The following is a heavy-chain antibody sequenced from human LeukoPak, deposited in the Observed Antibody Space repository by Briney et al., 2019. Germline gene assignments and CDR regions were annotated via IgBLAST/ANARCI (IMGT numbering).Heavy chain of an antibody. J-gene: IGHJ4*02. Sequence: ASVKVSCKASGYTFTGYYMHWVRQAPGQGREWMGWINPNSGGTNYAQKFQGRVTMTRDTSISTAYMELSRLRSDDTAVYYCARAENYYDSSASLGYWGQGTLVTVSS. V-gene: IGHV1-2*02. D-gene: IGHD3-22*01. CDR2: INPNSGGT. CDR3: ARAENYYDSSASLGY. CDR1: GYTFTGYY.